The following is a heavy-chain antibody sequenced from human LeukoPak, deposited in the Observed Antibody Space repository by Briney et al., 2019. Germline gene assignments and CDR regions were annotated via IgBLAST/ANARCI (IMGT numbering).Heavy chain of an antibody. CDR3: AGDIAAAGSIDY. D-gene: IGHD6-13*01. Sequence: GGSLRLSCAASGFTFSSYSMNWVSQAPGKGLEWVSSISSSSSYIYYADSVKGRFTISRDNAKNSLYLQMNSLRAEDTAVYYCAGDIAAAGSIDYWGQGTLVTVSS. CDR1: GFTFSSYS. V-gene: IGHV3-21*01. CDR2: ISSSSSYI. J-gene: IGHJ4*02.